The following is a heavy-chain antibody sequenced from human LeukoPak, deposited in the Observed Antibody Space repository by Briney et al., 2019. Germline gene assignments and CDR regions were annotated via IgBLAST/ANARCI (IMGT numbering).Heavy chain of an antibody. CDR2: ILPIFGTA. J-gene: IGHJ3*02. V-gene: IGHV1-69*13. CDR3: ARDVGATVVFDI. D-gene: IGHD1-26*01. CDR1: GGTFSSYA. Sequence: ASVKVSCKASGGTFSSYAISWVRQAPGQGLEWMGGILPIFGTANYAQKFQGRVAITADHSTSTAYMELSSLRSEDTAVYFCARDVGATVVFDIWGQGTFVTVSS.